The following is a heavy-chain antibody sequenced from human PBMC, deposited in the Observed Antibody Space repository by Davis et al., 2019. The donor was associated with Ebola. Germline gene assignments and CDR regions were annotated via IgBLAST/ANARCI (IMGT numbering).Heavy chain of an antibody. CDR1: GGTFSSYA. J-gene: IGHJ3*02. Sequence: VKVSCKASGGTFSSYAISWVRQAPGQGLEWMGGIIPIFGTANYAQKFQGRVTITADESTSTAYMELSSLRSEDTAVYYCARLRVPAATPAFDIWGQGTMVTVSS. V-gene: IGHV1-69*13. CDR3: ARLRVPAATPAFDI. D-gene: IGHD2-2*02. CDR2: IIPIFGTA.